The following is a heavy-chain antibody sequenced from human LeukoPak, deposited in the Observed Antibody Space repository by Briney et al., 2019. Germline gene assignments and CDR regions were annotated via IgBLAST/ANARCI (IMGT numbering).Heavy chain of an antibody. Sequence: GGSLRLSCAASGFTFSSYEMNWVRQAPGKGLEWVSYISSSGTPIHYADSAKGRFTISRDNAKNSLFLQMNSLRAEDTAVYYCAREKTACGGDCYDSWGQGTLVTVSP. V-gene: IGHV3-48*03. CDR2: ISSSGTPI. D-gene: IGHD2-21*01. J-gene: IGHJ4*02. CDR3: AREKTACGGDCYDS. CDR1: GFTFSSYE.